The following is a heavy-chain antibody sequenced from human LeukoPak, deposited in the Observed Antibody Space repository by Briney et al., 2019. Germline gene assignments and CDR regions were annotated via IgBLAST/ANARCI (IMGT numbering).Heavy chain of an antibody. CDR3: ARGRRGYSYGGNWFDP. V-gene: IGHV4-39*07. D-gene: IGHD5-18*01. CDR2: IYYSGST. CDR1: GGSISSSSYY. J-gene: IGHJ5*02. Sequence: SETLSLTCAVSGGSISSSSYYWGWIRQPPGKGLEWIGSIYYSGSTYYNPSLKSRVTISVDTSKNQFSLKLSSVTAADTAVYYCARGRRGYSYGGNWFDPWGQGTLVTVSS.